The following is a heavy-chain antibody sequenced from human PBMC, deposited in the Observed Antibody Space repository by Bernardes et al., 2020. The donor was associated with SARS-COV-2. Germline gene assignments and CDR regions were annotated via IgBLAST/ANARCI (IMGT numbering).Heavy chain of an antibody. CDR2: GFYTGNT. V-gene: IGHV4-61*01. CDR1: GASVSSVNYQ. Sequence: SETLSLTCSVSGASVSSVNYQWCWLRQPPGKGLEWIGFGFYTGNTNYNPSLQSRVTISVDTSKNQFSLRLTSVTAADTAVYYCARVVRLWENNFDSCGQGSLVTVSS. CDR3: ARVVRLWENNFDS. D-gene: IGHD3-10*01. J-gene: IGHJ4*02.